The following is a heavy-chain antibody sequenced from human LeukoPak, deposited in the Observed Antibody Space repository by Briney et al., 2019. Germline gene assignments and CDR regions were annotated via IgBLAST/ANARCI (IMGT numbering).Heavy chain of an antibody. V-gene: IGHV3-23*01. CDR3: AKGSDGSGSYVTWFAP. CDR1: GFTFSSYA. CDR2: ISGRGGST. D-gene: IGHD3-10*01. Sequence: GGSLRLSCAASGFTFSSYAMSWVRQAPGKGLEWVSAISGRGGSTYYADSVKGRFTISRDNSKNTLYMQMNSLRAEEPAVSYCAKGSDGSGSYVTWFAPWGQGTQVTVSS. J-gene: IGHJ5*02.